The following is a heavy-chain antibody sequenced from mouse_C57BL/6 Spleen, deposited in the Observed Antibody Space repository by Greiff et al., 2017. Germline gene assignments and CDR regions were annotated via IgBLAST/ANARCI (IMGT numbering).Heavy chain of an antibody. J-gene: IGHJ4*01. CDR2: ISSGSSTI. Sequence: EVNVVESGGGLVKPGGSLKLSCAASGFTFSDYGMHWVRQAPEKGLEWVAYISSGSSTIYYADTVKGRFTISRDNAKNTLFLQMTSLRSEDTAMYYCARDITTVVGAMDYWGQGTSVTVSS. CDR3: ARDITTVVGAMDY. V-gene: IGHV5-17*01. CDR1: GFTFSDYG. D-gene: IGHD1-1*01.